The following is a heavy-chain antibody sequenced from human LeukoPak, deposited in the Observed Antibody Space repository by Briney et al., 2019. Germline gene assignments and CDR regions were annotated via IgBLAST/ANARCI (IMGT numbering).Heavy chain of an antibody. Sequence: SETLSLTCTVSGGSISSGGYYWSWIRQHPGKGLEWIGYIYYSGSTYYNPSLKSRVTISVDTSKNQFSLKLSSVTAADTAVYYCARVGYDILTGYDNWFDPWAREPWSPSPQ. CDR3: ARVGYDILTGYDNWFDP. D-gene: IGHD3-9*01. V-gene: IGHV4-31*03. CDR2: IYYSGST. J-gene: IGHJ5*02. CDR1: GGSISSGGYY.